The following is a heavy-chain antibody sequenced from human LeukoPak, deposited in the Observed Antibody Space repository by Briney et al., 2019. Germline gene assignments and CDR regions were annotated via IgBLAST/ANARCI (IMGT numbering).Heavy chain of an antibody. CDR2: INPRVGST. CDR3: ARDHQTVYYDPVSLEY. V-gene: IGHV1-46*01. J-gene: IGHJ4*02. CDR1: GYTFTNYY. Sequence: ASVKVSCKASGYTFTNYYIHWVRQAPGQGLEWMGIINPRVGSTRYAQKFQGRVTMTGDMSTSTVYMELSSLRSEDTAVYYCARDHQTVYYDPVSLEYWGQGTLVTVSS. D-gene: IGHD3-16*01.